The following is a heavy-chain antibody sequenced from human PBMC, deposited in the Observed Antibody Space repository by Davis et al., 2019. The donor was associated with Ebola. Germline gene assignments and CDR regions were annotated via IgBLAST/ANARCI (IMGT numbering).Heavy chain of an antibody. V-gene: IGHV2-5*02. J-gene: IGHJ6*02. Sequence: SGPTLVKPTQTLTLTCTFSGFSLSTSGVGVGWIRQPPGKALEWLALIYWDDDKRYSPSLKSRLTITKDTSKNQVVLTMTNMDPVDTATYYCAHYGVLLEPPRYYYYGMDVWGQGTTVTVSS. D-gene: IGHD1-1*01. CDR2: IYWDDDK. CDR3: AHYGVLLEPPRYYYYGMDV. CDR1: GFSLSTSGVG.